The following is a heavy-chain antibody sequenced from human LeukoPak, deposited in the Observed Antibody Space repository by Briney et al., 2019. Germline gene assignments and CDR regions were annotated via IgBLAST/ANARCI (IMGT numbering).Heavy chain of an antibody. D-gene: IGHD6-19*01. CDR2: IYYSGST. V-gene: IGHV4-59*01. J-gene: IGHJ3*02. Sequence: PSETLSLTCTVSGGSISSYYWSWIRQPPGKGLEWIGYIYYSGSTNYNPSLKSRVTISVDTSKNQFSLKLSSVTAADTAVYCCARVGGSSGSLDAFDIWGQGTMVTVSS. CDR3: ARVGGSSGSLDAFDI. CDR1: GGSISSYY.